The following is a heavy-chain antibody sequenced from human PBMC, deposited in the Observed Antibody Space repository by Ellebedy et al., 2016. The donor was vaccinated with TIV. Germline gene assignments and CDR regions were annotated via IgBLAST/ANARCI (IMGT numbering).Heavy chain of an antibody. Sequence: SETLSLXCTVSGGSISSYYWSWIRQPPGKGLEWIGYIYYSGSTNYNPSLKSRVTISRDNAKNSLYLQMNSLRAEDTAVYYCAKCEQWYYWYFDLWGRGTLVTVSS. D-gene: IGHD6-19*01. CDR1: GGSISSYY. CDR2: IYYSGST. V-gene: IGHV4-59*12. CDR3: AKCEQWYYWYFDL. J-gene: IGHJ2*01.